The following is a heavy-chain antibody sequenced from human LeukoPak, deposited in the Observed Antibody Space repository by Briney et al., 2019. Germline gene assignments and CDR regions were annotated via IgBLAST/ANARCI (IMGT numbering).Heavy chain of an antibody. CDR2: ISGSGYVT. Sequence: HSGGSLRLSCAASGFTFSSYAMSWVRQAPGKGLEWVPSISGSGYVTYYADSVKGRFTISRDNSKNTLFLQMNSLRAEDTAVYYCASPCASSGYCPYFDYWGQGTLVTVSS. D-gene: IGHD3-22*01. CDR3: ASPCASSGYCPYFDY. J-gene: IGHJ4*02. CDR1: GFTFSSYA. V-gene: IGHV3-23*01.